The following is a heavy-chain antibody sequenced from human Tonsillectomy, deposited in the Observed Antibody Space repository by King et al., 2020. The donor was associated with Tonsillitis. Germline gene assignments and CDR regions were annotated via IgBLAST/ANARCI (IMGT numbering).Heavy chain of an antibody. CDR3: ASQGPDYDILTGSDPDFDY. J-gene: IGHJ4*02. Sequence: VQLVESGAEVKKPGSSVKVSCKASGGTFSSYAISWVRQAPGQGLEWMGRIIPILGIANYAQKFQGRVTITADKSTSTAYMELSSLRSEDTAVYYCASQGPDYDILTGSDPDFDYWGQGTLVTVSS. CDR2: IIPILGIA. V-gene: IGHV1-69*09. D-gene: IGHD3-9*01. CDR1: GGTFSSYA.